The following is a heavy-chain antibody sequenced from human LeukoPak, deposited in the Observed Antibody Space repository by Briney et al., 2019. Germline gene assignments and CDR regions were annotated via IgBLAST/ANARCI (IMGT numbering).Heavy chain of an antibody. CDR2: INPNSGGT. CDR1: GYTFTGYY. V-gene: IGHV1-2*02. Sequence: ASVKVSCKASGYTFTGYYMHWVRQAPGQGLEWMGWINPNSGGTNYAQKFQGRVTMTRDTSISTAYMELSRLRSDDTAVYYCARSDTAMVNAVDYWGQGTLVTVSS. J-gene: IGHJ4*02. D-gene: IGHD5-18*01. CDR3: ARSDTAMVNAVDY.